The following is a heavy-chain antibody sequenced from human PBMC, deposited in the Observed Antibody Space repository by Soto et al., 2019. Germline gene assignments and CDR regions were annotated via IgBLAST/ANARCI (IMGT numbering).Heavy chain of an antibody. V-gene: IGHV3-7*01. CDR2: INQDGSQT. CDR1: GFPFSSSW. CDR3: SWSLNY. Sequence: PGGSLRLSCAASGFPFSSSWMDWVRQAPGKGLEWVANINQDGSQTYYVDSVEGRFTVSRGNAENSLYLQMDSLRVEDTAVYYCSWSLNYWGLGTLVTAPQ. D-gene: IGHD3-3*01. J-gene: IGHJ4*02.